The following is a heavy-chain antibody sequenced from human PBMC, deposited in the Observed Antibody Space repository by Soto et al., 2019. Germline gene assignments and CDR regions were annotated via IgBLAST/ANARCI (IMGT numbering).Heavy chain of an antibody. J-gene: IGHJ5*02. CDR3: AKTPYDTVATMGENWFDP. V-gene: IGHV3-23*01. D-gene: IGHD5-12*01. Sequence: GGSLRLSCAASGFTFSSYAMSWVRQAPGKGLEWVSAISGSGGSTYYADSVKGRFTISRDNSKNTLYLQMNSLRAEDTAVYYCAKTPYDTVATMGENWFDPWGQGTLVTVSS. CDR2: ISGSGGST. CDR1: GFTFSSYA.